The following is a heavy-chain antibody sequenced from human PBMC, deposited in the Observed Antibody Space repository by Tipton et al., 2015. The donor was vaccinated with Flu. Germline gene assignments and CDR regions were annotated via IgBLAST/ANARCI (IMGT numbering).Heavy chain of an antibody. CDR3: AREKDSSGSEYFQH. Sequence: TLSLTCTVSGASISSRSYYWGWIRQSPGKGLEWIGCIYSSGSTYYNPSLKSRVTISIDTSKNQFSLRLSSVTAADTAVYYCAREKDSSGSEYFQHWGQGTLVTVSS. J-gene: IGHJ1*01. CDR2: IYSSGST. V-gene: IGHV4-39*07. CDR1: GASISSRSYY. D-gene: IGHD6-19*01.